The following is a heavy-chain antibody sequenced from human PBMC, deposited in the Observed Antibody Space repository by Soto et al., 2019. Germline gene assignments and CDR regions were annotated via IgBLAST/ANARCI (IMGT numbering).Heavy chain of an antibody. J-gene: IGHJ4*02. CDR1: GGSISSYY. CDR3: ARRITGTTYFDY. D-gene: IGHD1-20*01. V-gene: IGHV4-59*08. Sequence: PSETLSLTCTVSGGSISSYYWSWIRQPPGKGLEWLGYIYFSGSTDYNPSLKSRVTISVDTSKSQFSLQLNSVTAADTAVYYCARRITGTTYFDYWGQGTLATVSS. CDR2: IYFSGST.